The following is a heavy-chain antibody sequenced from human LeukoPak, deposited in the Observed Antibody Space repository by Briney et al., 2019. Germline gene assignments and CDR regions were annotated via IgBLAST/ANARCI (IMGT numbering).Heavy chain of an antibody. CDR2: INHSGTT. V-gene: IGHV4-34*01. CDR1: GGSFSGYY. D-gene: IGHD3-9*01. J-gene: IGHJ5*02. CDR3: ATGPNYDILTGYYNGWFDP. Sequence: PSQTLSLTCAVDGGSFSGYYWSWIRQPPGQGREWIGEINHSGTTNYTPSLKGRVTISVATSKNQFSLKLSTVTAADTAVYFCATGPNYDILTGYYNGWFDPWGQGTLVTVSS.